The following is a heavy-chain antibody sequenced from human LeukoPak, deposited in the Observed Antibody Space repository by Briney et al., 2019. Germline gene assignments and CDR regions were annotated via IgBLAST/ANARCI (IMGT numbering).Heavy chain of an antibody. V-gene: IGHV3-7*01. CDR2: IKQDGSET. Sequence: GGSLRLSCAASGFTFSNYWMSWVRRAPGKGLEWVANIKQDGSETYYVDSVRGRFTISRDNARNSLYLQMNSLRAEDTAVYYCARDRIGMNSGSYYWGQGTLVTVSS. CDR1: GFTFSNYW. J-gene: IGHJ4*02. D-gene: IGHD1-26*01. CDR3: ARDRIGMNSGSYY.